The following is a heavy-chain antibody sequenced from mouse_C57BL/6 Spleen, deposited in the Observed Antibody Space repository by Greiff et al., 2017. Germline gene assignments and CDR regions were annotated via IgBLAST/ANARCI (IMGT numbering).Heavy chain of an antibody. V-gene: IGHV1-80*01. Sequence: QVQLKESGAELVKPGASVKISCKASGYAFSSYWMNWVKQRPGKGLEWIGQIYPGDGDTNYNGKFKGKATLTADKSSSTADMQLSSLTSEDSAVYFCARNEAYYSNWYFDVWGTGTTVTVSS. CDR2: IYPGDGDT. CDR1: GYAFSSYW. J-gene: IGHJ1*03. CDR3: ARNEAYYSNWYFDV. D-gene: IGHD2-5*01.